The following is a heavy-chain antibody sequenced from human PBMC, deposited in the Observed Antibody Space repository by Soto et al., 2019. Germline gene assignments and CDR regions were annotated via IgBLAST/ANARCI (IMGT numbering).Heavy chain of an antibody. CDR3: ARGPQVNYFDY. CDR2: IIPILGIA. Sequence: XSVKVSCKASGGALSRYTISWVRQAPGQGLEWMGRIIPILGIANYAQKFQGRVTITADKSTSTAYMELSSLRSEDTAVYYCARGPQVNYFDYWGQGTLVTVSS. J-gene: IGHJ4*02. V-gene: IGHV1-69*02. CDR1: GGALSRYT.